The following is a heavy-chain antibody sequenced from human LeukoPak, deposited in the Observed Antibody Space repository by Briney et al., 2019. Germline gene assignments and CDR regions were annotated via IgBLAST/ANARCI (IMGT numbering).Heavy chain of an antibody. V-gene: IGHV3-15*07. J-gene: IGHJ4*02. CDR1: GFTFSNAW. CDR3: ARELYYDFWSGPKNFDY. Sequence: GGSLRLSCAASGFTFSNAWMNWVRQAPGKGLEWVGRIKSKTDGGTTDYAAPVKGRFTISRDNAKNSLYLQMNSLRAEDTAVYYCARELYYDFWSGPKNFDYWGQGTLVTVSS. D-gene: IGHD3-3*01. CDR2: IKSKTDGGTT.